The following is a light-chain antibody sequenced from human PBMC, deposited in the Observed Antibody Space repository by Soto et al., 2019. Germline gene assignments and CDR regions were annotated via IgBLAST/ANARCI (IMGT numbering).Light chain of an antibody. Sequence: EIVMTQSPGTLSLSPGERATLSRRASQSVTSSYLAWYQQKPGQAPRLLIYGASSRATGIPDRFGGSGSGTDFTLTISRLEPEDFAVYYCQQYGSSPYTFGQGTKLEIK. V-gene: IGKV3-20*01. J-gene: IGKJ2*01. CDR1: QSVTSSY. CDR2: GAS. CDR3: QQYGSSPYT.